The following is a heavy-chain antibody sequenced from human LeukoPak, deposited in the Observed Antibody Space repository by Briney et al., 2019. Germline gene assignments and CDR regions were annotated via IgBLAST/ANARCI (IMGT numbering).Heavy chain of an antibody. D-gene: IGHD5-18*01. CDR2: IYTSGST. Sequence: SQTLSFTCTVSGGSISSGSYYWSWIRQPAGKGLEWIGRIYTSGSTNYNPSLKSRVTISVDTSKNQFSLKLSSVTAADTAVYYCARDSTAMVTAFDYWGQGTLVTVSS. CDR3: ARDSTAMVTAFDY. V-gene: IGHV4-61*02. CDR1: GGSISSGSYY. J-gene: IGHJ4*02.